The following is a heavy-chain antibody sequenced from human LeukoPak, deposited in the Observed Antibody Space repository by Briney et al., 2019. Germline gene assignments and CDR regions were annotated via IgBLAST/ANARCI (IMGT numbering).Heavy chain of an antibody. J-gene: IGHJ4*02. CDR2: IYYSGST. Sequence: PSETPSLTCTVSGGSISSYYWSWIRQPPGKGLEWIGYIYYSGSTNYNPSLKSRVTISVDTSKNQFSLKLSSVTAADTAVYYCASDAFYDSGGYYYYWGQGTLVTVSS. CDR1: GGSISSYY. D-gene: IGHD3-22*01. CDR3: ASDAFYDSGGYYYY. V-gene: IGHV4-59*01.